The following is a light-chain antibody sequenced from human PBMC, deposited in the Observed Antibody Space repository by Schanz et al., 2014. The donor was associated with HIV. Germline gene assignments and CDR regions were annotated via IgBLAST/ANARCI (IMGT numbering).Light chain of an antibody. CDR2: DTS. Sequence: QAVVTQEPSLTVSPGGTVTLTCGSSTGAVTSGHYPYWFQQKPGQAPRTLISDTSNKHSWTPARFSASLVGGKAALTLLGAQPEDEADYYCLLSYSGARVFGGGTKLTVL. CDR1: TGAVTSGHY. V-gene: IGLV7-46*02. J-gene: IGLJ2*01. CDR3: LLSYSGARV.